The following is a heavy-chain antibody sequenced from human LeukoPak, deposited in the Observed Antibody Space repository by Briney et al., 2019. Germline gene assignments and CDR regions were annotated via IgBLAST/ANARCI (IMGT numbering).Heavy chain of an antibody. D-gene: IGHD2-21*02. Sequence: GGCLSLSCAASGFTFGSYAMSWVRQAPGKGLEWVSTISGSGGSTYYADSVKGRFTISRDNSKHTLHLQMNSLRAEDTAVYYCAKGEVVVTSIYLLDYWGQGTLVTVSS. CDR1: GFTFGSYA. V-gene: IGHV3-23*01. J-gene: IGHJ4*02. CDR3: AKGEVVVTSIYLLDY. CDR2: ISGSGGST.